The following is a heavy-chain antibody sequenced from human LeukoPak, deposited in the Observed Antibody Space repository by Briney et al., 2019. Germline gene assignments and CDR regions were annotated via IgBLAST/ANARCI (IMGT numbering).Heavy chain of an antibody. CDR1: GFTFSSYS. V-gene: IGHV3-21*01. CDR2: ISSSSSYI. D-gene: IGHD6-13*01. Sequence: GGSLRLSCAASGFTFSSYSMNWVRQAPGKVLEWVSSISSSSSYIYYADSVKGRFTISRDNAKNSLYLQMNSLRAEDTAVYYCAVGSWSYYFDYWGQGTLVTVSS. CDR3: AVGSWSYYFDY. J-gene: IGHJ4*02.